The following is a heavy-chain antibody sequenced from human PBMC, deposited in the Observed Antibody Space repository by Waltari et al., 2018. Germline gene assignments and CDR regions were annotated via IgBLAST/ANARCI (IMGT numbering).Heavy chain of an antibody. Sequence: EVQLLESGGGWVQPGGSLRLSWSASGFTLRSYAMSGGRQAPGKGLEWVSAISGTGAGTYYADSVRGRFTISSDNSKNTLYLQMNSLTAEDTAVYFCARIRGRDTLLDAFDIWGQGTLVTVSS. CDR1: GFTLRSYA. CDR3: ARIRGRDTLLDAFDI. J-gene: IGHJ3*02. CDR2: ISGTGAGT. D-gene: IGHD2-15*01. V-gene: IGHV3-23*01.